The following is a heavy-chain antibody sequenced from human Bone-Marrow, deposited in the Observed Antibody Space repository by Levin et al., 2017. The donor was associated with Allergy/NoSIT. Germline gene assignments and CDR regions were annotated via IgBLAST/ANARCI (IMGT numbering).Heavy chain of an antibody. D-gene: IGHD1-1*01. J-gene: IGHJ3*02. V-gene: IGHV3-33*01. CDR3: AREKTGTALGDAFDI. CDR2: IWYDGSNK. CDR1: GFTFSSYG. Sequence: GGSLRLSCAASGFTFSSYGMHWVRQAPGKGLEWVAVIWYDGSNKYYADSVKGRFTISRDNSKNTLYLQMNSLRAEDTAVYYCAREKTGTALGDAFDIWGQGTMVTVSS.